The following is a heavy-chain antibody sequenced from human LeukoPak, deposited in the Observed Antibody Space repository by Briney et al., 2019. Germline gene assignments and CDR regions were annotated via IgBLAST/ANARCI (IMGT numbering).Heavy chain of an antibody. Sequence: SETLSLTCIVSGDSISRYYWSWIRQPPGKGLEWIGYMYHSGNTNYNPSLKSRVTISLGTSNNQFSLQLSSLTAADTALYYCARDSHYDSSGYYLDSWGPGTLVTVSS. V-gene: IGHV4-59*12. J-gene: IGHJ4*02. CDR1: GDSISRYY. D-gene: IGHD3-22*01. CDR3: ARDSHYDSSGYYLDS. CDR2: MYHSGNT.